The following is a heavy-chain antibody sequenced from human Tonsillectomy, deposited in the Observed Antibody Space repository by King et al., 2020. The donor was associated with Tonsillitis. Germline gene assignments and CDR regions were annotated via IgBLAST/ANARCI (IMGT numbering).Heavy chain of an antibody. J-gene: IGHJ3*02. CDR2: INSDGSTT. CDR3: AREVEFMDYGVPDAFDI. D-gene: IGHD4-17*01. Sequence: DVQLVESGGGVVQPGGSLRLSCAASGFTFSIFWMHWVRQAPGKGLVWVSRINSDGSTTSYADSVKGRFTISRDNAKNTLYLQMNSLRAEDTAVYYCAREVEFMDYGVPDAFDIWGQGTMVTVSS. CDR1: GFTFSIFW. V-gene: IGHV3-74*01.